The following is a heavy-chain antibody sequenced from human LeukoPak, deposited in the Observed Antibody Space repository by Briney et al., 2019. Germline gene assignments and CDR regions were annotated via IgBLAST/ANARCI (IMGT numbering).Heavy chain of an antibody. D-gene: IGHD3-9*01. CDR3: VREASVRGVPFDWSRWSWFDP. V-gene: IGHV1-18*04. CDR2: ISAYNGNT. Sequence: ASVKVSCKASGYTFTSYGISWVRQAPGQGLEWMGWISAYNGNTNYAQKLQGRVTMTTDTSTSTAYMELRSLRSDDTAVYYCVREASVRGVPFDWSRWSWFDPWGQGTLVTVSS. CDR1: GYTFTSYG. J-gene: IGHJ5*02.